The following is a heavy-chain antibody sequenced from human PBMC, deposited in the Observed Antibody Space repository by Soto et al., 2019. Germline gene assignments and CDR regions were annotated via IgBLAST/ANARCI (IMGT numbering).Heavy chain of an antibody. CDR1: GYRFTTFY. CDR2: MNVDTGGT. CDR3: ARDGKFVLRGYSFGFDS. D-gene: IGHD5-18*01. V-gene: IGHV1-2*06. Sequence: GASVKVSCKASGYRFTTFYIHWVRQAPGQGLEWMGRMNVDTGGTTYAQKFQGRVTMTRDTSISTAYMEVTNVKSDDTAIYYCARDGKFVLRGYSFGFDSWGQGTRVTVSS. J-gene: IGHJ4*02.